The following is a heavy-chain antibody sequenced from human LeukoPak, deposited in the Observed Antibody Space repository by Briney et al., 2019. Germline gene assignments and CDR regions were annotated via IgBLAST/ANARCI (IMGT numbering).Heavy chain of an antibody. CDR2: ISSDGSNE. D-gene: IGHD2-2*01. CDR3: AKGPLRGTAAAIDY. V-gene: IGHV3-30*01. J-gene: IGHJ4*02. CDR1: GFAFSTYS. Sequence: GGSLRLSCAASGFAFSTYSMHWVRQAPGKGLEWLALISSDGSNENFADSVKGRFTISRDISTDTLWLQMDSLRTEDTAVYYCAKGPLRGTAAAIDYWGQGTLVTVSS.